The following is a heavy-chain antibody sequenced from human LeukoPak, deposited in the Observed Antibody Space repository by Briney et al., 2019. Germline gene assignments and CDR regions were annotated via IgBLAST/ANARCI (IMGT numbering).Heavy chain of an antibody. CDR2: ISSSSSYI. V-gene: IGHV3-21*01. D-gene: IGHD3-16*02. J-gene: IGHJ4*02. CDR3: ARGLYYDYVWGSYRSYYFDY. CDR1: GFTFSSYS. Sequence: GGSLRLSCAASGFTFSSYSMNWVRQAPGKGLEWVSSISSSSSYIYYADSVKGRFTISRDNAKNSLYLQMNSLRAEDTAVYYCARGLYYDYVWGSYRSYYFDYWGQGTLVTVSS.